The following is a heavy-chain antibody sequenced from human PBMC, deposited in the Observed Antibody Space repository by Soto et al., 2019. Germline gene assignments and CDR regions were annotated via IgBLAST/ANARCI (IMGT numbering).Heavy chain of an antibody. D-gene: IGHD4-17*01. CDR3: ARHTVTTFWGFDP. CDR2: ISYDGSNK. Sequence: GGSLRLSCAASGFTFSSYAIHWVRPAPGKGLEWVAVISYDGSNKYYADSVKGRFTISRDNSKNTLYLQMNSLRSEDTAVYYCARHTVTTFWGFDPWGQGTLVTVSS. V-gene: IGHV3-30-3*01. J-gene: IGHJ5*02. CDR1: GFTFSSYA.